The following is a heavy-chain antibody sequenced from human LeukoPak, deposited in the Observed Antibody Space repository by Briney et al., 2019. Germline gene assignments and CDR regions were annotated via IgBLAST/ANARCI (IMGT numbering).Heavy chain of an antibody. CDR1: GFTFSSYS. D-gene: IGHD6-25*01. CDR2: ISSSSSYI. CDR3: ARDSSGYSSGPFDP. V-gene: IGHV3-21*01. J-gene: IGHJ5*02. Sequence: GGSLRLSCAASGFTFSSYSMNWVRQAPGKGLEWVSSISSSSSYIYYADSVKGRFTISRDNAKNSLYLQMNSLRAEDTAVYYCARDSSGYSSGPFDPWGQGTLVTVSS.